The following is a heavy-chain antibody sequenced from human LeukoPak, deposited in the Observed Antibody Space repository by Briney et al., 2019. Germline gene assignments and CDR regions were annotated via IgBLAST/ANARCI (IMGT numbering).Heavy chain of an antibody. Sequence: ASVKVSCKVSGYTLTELSMHWVRQAPGKGLEWMGGFDPEDGGTIYAQTFQGRVTMTEDTSTDTAYMELSSLRSEDTAVYYCATVYLNSSGWYMAWFDPWGQGTLVTVSS. D-gene: IGHD6-19*01. CDR2: FDPEDGGT. V-gene: IGHV1-24*01. CDR3: ATVYLNSSGWYMAWFDP. J-gene: IGHJ5*02. CDR1: GYTLTELS.